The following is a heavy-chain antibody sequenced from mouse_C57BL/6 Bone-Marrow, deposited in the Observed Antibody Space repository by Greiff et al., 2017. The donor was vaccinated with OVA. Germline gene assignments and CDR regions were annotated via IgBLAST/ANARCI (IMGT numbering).Heavy chain of an antibody. CDR2: INTGSGGT. Sequence: VQLQQSGAELVRPGTSVKVSCKASGYAFTNYLIAWVKQRPGKGLAWIGVINTGSGGTNYNEKFKGTVTMTADKPSSTAYMQLSIWTPEDAAGYFCARGVYYARNYGGQGTSVTFSS. CDR1: GYAFTNYL. V-gene: IGHV1-54*01. J-gene: IGHJ4*01. CDR3: ARGVYYARNY.